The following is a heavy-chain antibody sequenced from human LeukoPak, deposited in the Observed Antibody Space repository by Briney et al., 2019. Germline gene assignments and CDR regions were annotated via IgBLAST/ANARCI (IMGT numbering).Heavy chain of an antibody. CDR1: GYTFTSYG. Sequence: ASVKVSCKASGYTFTSYGISWVRQAPGQGLEWMGWISAYNGNTNYAQKLQGRVTMTTDTSTSTAYMELRSPRSDDTAVYYCARDSAYCSSTSCYTLYYYYYGMDVWGQGTTVTVSS. CDR2: ISAYNGNT. D-gene: IGHD2-2*02. V-gene: IGHV1-18*01. CDR3: ARDSAYCSSTSCYTLYYYYYGMDV. J-gene: IGHJ6*02.